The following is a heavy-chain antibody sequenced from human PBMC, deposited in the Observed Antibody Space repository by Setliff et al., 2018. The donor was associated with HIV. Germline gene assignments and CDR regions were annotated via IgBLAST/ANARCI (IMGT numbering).Heavy chain of an antibody. CDR1: GGSISSGNHY. D-gene: IGHD6-13*01. J-gene: IGHJ4*02. CDR3: VSSWYLDFDF. Sequence: SETLSLTCTVSGGSISSGNHYWSWIRVPAGKGLEWIGHVYTDGSTNYNPSLNSRVTISVDMSKNQSSLKMNSFTAADTALYYCVSSWYLDFDFWGQGAQGTSPQ. V-gene: IGHV4-61*09. CDR2: VYTDGST.